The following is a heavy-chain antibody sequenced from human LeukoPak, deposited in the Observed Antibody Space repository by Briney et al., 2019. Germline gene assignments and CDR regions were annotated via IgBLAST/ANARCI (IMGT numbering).Heavy chain of an antibody. J-gene: IGHJ4*02. CDR1: GHTFSNYG. D-gene: IGHD3-22*01. CDR2: IRYDGSNK. V-gene: IGHV3-30*02. Sequence: PGGSLRLFCAASGHTFSNYGMHWVRQAPGKGLEWVAFIRYDGSNKYYADSVKGRFTISRDNSKNTLYLQMNSLRAEDTAVYYCAKARYYSDSSSLDYWGQGTLVTVSS. CDR3: AKARYYSDSSSLDY.